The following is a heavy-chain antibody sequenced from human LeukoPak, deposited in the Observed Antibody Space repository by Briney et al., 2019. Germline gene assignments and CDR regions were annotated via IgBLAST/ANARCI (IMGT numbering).Heavy chain of an antibody. Sequence: ASVTVSCKASGYTFADYDINWVRQAPGQGLEWMGWLTPSSDNTGYAQKFQGRVTFTSNTSISTAYMELSSLRSEDTAVYYCARAYSSSWYFFDNWGQGTLVTVSS. J-gene: IGHJ4*02. D-gene: IGHD6-13*01. V-gene: IGHV1-8*03. CDR2: LTPSSDNT. CDR1: GYTFADYD. CDR3: ARAYSSSWYFFDN.